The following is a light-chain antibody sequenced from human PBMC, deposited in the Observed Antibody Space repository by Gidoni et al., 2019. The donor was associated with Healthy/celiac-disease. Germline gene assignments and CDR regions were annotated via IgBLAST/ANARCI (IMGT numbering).Light chain of an antibody. Sequence: EIVMTQSPATLSVSPEERATLSCRASQSVSSNLAWYQQKHGQAPSLLIYGASTRATGIAARFSGSGSGTEFTLNISRLQSEDFAVYYCQQYNNWPLTFGQGTKVEIK. J-gene: IGKJ1*01. CDR2: GAS. CDR3: QQYNNWPLT. V-gene: IGKV3-15*01. CDR1: QSVSSN.